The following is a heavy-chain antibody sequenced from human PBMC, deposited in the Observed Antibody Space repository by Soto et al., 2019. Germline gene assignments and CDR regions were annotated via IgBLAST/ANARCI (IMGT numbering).Heavy chain of an antibody. D-gene: IGHD3-3*01. CDR2: IWYDGSNK. CDR3: ARGIEYYDFWMGGMDV. V-gene: IGHV3-33*01. Sequence: VGSLRLSCAASGFTFSSYGMHWVRQAPGKGLEWVAVIWYDGSNKYYADSVKGRFTISRDNSKNTLYLQMNSLRAEDTAVYYCARGIEYYDFWMGGMDVWGQGTTVTVSS. CDR1: GFTFSSYG. J-gene: IGHJ6*02.